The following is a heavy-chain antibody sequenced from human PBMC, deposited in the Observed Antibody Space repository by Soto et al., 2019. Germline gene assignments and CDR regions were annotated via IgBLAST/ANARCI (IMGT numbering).Heavy chain of an antibody. J-gene: IGHJ3*02. D-gene: IGHD5-12*01. CDR1: VYTFNGYY. CDR2: INPNSGGT. V-gene: IGHV1-2*04. Sequence: GPSVKVSCKDSVYTFNGYYMQWVRQAHGQGLEWMGWINPNSGGTNYAQKFQGWVTMTRDTSISTAYMELSRLRSDDTAVYYCASSSRRSGYDSSAFDIWGQGTMVTVSS. CDR3: ASSSRRSGYDSSAFDI.